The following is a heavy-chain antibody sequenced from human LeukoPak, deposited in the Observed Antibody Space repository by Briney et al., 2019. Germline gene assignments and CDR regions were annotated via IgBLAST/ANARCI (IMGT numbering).Heavy chain of an antibody. J-gene: IGHJ6*01. Sequence: GEPLRISCKGSGYSFTSYWISWVRQMPGKGLEWMGRSDPSDSYTNYSPSFQGHVTISADKSISTAYLQWSSLKASDTAMYYCATLYSSHYYYGMDVWGQGTTVTVSS. V-gene: IGHV5-10-1*01. CDR3: ATLYSSHYYYGMDV. D-gene: IGHD6-13*01. CDR2: SDPSDSYT. CDR1: GYSFTSYW.